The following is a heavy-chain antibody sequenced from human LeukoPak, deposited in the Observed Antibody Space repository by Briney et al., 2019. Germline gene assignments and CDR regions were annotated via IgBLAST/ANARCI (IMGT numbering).Heavy chain of an antibody. D-gene: IGHD3-3*01. V-gene: IGHV3-23*01. CDR2: ITDRGAST. J-gene: IGHJ4*02. Sequence: GGSLRLSCAASGFTVSSNYMSWVRQAPGQGLEWVSAITDRGASTYHADSVKGRFIISRDNSKSTLYMQMDSLRADDTAIYYCAKGSRSARPYYFDYWGQGTLVTVSS. CDR1: GFTVSSNY. CDR3: AKGSRSARPYYFDY.